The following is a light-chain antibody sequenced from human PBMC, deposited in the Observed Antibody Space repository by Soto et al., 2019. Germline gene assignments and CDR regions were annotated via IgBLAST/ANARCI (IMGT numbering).Light chain of an antibody. CDR3: SSYAGGNNLI. CDR1: SSDIGAYDY. V-gene: IGLV2-8*01. Sequence: QSAPAQPPSASGSPGQSVTISCTGTSSDIGAYDYVSWYQQHPDKAPKLIIYEVYKRPSGVPDRFSGSKSGNTASLTVSGLQADDEADFYCSSYAGGNNLIFGGGTKLTVL. CDR2: EVY. J-gene: IGLJ2*01.